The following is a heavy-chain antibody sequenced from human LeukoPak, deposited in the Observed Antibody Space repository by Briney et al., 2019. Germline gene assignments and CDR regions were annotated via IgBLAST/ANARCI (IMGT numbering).Heavy chain of an antibody. CDR3: ARVGYSYGYTIDY. Sequence: GASVKVSCKASGYTFTGYYMHWVRQAHGQGLEWMGWINPNSGGTNYAQKFQGRVTMTRDTSISTAYMELSRLRSDDTAVYYCARVGYSYGYTIDYWGQGTLVTVSS. CDR1: GYTFTGYY. J-gene: IGHJ4*02. CDR2: INPNSGGT. V-gene: IGHV1-2*02. D-gene: IGHD5-18*01.